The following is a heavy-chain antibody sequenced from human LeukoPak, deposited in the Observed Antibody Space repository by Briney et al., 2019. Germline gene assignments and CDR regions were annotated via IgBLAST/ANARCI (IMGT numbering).Heavy chain of an antibody. D-gene: IGHD3-22*01. CDR1: GYTFTSYD. Sequence: ASVKVSCKASGYTFTSYDINGVRQATGQGLEWMGWMNPNSGNTGYAQKFQGRVTMTRNTSISTAYMELSSLRSEDTAVYYCARAPVVGSGYYYDYWGQGTLVTVSS. J-gene: IGHJ4*02. V-gene: IGHV1-8*01. CDR3: ARAPVVGSGYYYDY. CDR2: MNPNSGNT.